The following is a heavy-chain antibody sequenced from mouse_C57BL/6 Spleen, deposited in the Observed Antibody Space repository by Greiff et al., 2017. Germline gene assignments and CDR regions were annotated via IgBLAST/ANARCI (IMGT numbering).Heavy chain of an antibody. D-gene: IGHD3-2*02. CDR2: INPSTGGT. CDR3: ARGRAQAGWCAY. Sequence: VQLQQSGPELVKPGASVKISCKASGYSFTGYYMNWVKQSPEKSLEWIGEINPSTGGTTYNQKFKAKATLTVDTSSSTACMQLKGLTSEDSAVYYCARGRAQAGWCAYWGQGALVTVSA. CDR1: GYSFTGYY. J-gene: IGHJ3*01. V-gene: IGHV1-42*01.